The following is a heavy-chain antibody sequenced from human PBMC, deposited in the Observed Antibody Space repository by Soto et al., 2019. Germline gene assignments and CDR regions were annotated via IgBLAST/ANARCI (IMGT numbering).Heavy chain of an antibody. V-gene: IGHV5-51*01. CDR2: IYPGDSDT. J-gene: IGHJ6*02. CDR1: GYSFTSYW. Sequence: PGESLRISCKGSGYSFTSYWIGWVRQMPGKGLEWMGIIYPGDSDTRYSPSFQGQVTISADKSISTAYLQWSSLKASDTAMYYCATSPRAAAGRWGYYYYDMDVWGQGTTVTVSS. D-gene: IGHD6-13*01. CDR3: ATSPRAAAGRWGYYYYDMDV.